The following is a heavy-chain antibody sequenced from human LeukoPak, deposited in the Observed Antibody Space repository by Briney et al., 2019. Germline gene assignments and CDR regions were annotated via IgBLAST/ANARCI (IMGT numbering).Heavy chain of an antibody. Sequence: ASVTVSCKASGYTFTGYYMLWVRQAPGQALEWVGWVNPNSGGTNYAQKFQGRVTMTRDTSISTAYMELSRLRSDDTAVYYCARRTWGSGSYYIDYWGQGTLVTVSS. D-gene: IGHD3-10*01. CDR2: VNPNSGGT. V-gene: IGHV1-2*02. CDR3: ARRTWGSGSYYIDY. CDR1: GYTFTGYY. J-gene: IGHJ4*02.